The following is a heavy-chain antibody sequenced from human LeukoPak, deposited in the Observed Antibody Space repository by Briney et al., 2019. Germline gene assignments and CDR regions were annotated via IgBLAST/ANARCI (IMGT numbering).Heavy chain of an antibody. CDR3: ARAPRGHNDY. J-gene: IGHJ4*02. Sequence: ASVKVSCKASGGTFSSYAISWVRQAPGQGLEWMGWISAYNGNTNYAQKLQGRVTMTTDTSTSTAYMELRSLRSDDTAVYYCARAPRGHNDYWGQGTLVTVSS. V-gene: IGHV1-18*01. D-gene: IGHD3-10*01. CDR2: ISAYNGNT. CDR1: GGTFSSYA.